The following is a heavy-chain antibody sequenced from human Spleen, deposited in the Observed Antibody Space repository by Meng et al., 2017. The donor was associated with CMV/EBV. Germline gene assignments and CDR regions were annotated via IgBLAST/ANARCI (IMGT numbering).Heavy chain of an antibody. CDR2: IIPDLGIT. V-gene: IGHV1-69*02. Sequence: KGSCKASGGNFNTMAWVRQAPGQGLEWMGRIIPDLGITNYAQKFQGRVTITADKSTSTAYMEVTSLRSEDTAVYYCARPFDRGFDPWGQGTLVTVSS. CDR3: ARPFDRGFDP. J-gene: IGHJ5*02. CDR1: GGNFNT. D-gene: IGHD1-14*01.